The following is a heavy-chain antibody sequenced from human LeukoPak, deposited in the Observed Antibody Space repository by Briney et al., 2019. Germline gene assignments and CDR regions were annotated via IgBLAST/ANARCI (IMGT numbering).Heavy chain of an antibody. Sequence: PSETLSLTCTVSGGSISSYYWSWIRQPPGKGLEWIGYIYYSGSTNYSPSLKSRVTISVDTSKNQFSLKLSSVTAADTAVYYCARGLVTTAFDYWGQGTLVTVSS. D-gene: IGHD4-17*01. CDR3: ARGLVTTAFDY. CDR1: GGSISSYY. J-gene: IGHJ4*02. V-gene: IGHV4-59*01. CDR2: IYYSGST.